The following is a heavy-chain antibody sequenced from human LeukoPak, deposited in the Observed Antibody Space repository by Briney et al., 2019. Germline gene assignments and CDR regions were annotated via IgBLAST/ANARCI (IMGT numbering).Heavy chain of an antibody. Sequence: GASVKVSCKASGYTFTSYGISWVRQAPGQGLEWMGWMNPNSGNTGYAQKFQGRVTMTRNTSISTAYMELSSLRSGDTAVYYCARDEGQRPYSSSWYYYYYGMDVWGQGTTVTVSS. CDR2: MNPNSGNT. CDR3: ARDEGQRPYSSSWYYYYYGMDV. CDR1: GYTFTSYG. J-gene: IGHJ6*02. D-gene: IGHD6-13*01. V-gene: IGHV1-8*02.